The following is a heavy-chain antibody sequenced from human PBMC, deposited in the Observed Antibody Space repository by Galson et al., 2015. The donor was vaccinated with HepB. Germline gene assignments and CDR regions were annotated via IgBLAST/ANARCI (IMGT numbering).Heavy chain of an antibody. J-gene: IGHJ2*01. CDR2: IKQDGTEK. D-gene: IGHD2-21*01. Sequence: SLRLSCAASGFTFNSYWMTWVRQAPGKGLEWVANIKQDGTEKYYGDSVKGRFTISRDNAKNSLSLQMNSLRAEDTAVYYCARAQDPCGRPLWYFDLWGRGTLVTVSS. V-gene: IGHV3-7*01. CDR3: ARAQDPCGRPLWYFDL. CDR1: GFTFNSYW.